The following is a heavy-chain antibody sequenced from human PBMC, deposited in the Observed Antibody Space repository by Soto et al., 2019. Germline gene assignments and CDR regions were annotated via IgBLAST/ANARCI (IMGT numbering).Heavy chain of an antibody. V-gene: IGHV4-34*01. CDR2: INHSGST. CDR3: ARGIPDYIWGSYRLGYAFDI. D-gene: IGHD3-16*02. CDR1: GGSFSGYY. J-gene: IGHJ3*02. Sequence: SETLSLTCAVYGGSFSGYYWSWIRQPPGKGLEWIGEINHSGSTNYNPSLKSRVTISVDTSKNQFSLKLSSVTAADTAVYYCARGIPDYIWGSYRLGYAFDIWDQGTMVTVSS.